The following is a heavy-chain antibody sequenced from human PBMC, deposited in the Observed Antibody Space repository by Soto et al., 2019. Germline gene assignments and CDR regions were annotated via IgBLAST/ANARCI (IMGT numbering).Heavy chain of an antibody. V-gene: IGHV4-61*08. J-gene: IGHJ6*02. CDR2: MYYSGTT. CDR3: ARGVDCSSSSCYRYYGMDV. D-gene: IGHD2-2*01. CDR1: CGSVSSDDYY. Sequence: PSETLSLTCTVSCGSVSSDDYYWTWIRQPPGKGLEWIGYMYYSGTTNYSPSLKSRVTMSVDTSRNQFSLKLNSVTAADTAVYYCARGVDCSSSSCYRYYGMDVWGQGTTVTVSS.